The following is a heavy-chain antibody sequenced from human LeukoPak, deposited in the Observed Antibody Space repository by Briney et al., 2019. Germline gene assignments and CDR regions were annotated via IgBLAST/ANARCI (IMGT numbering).Heavy chain of an antibody. CDR1: VGLIRRGGYS. CDR3: ARSRPPRQKLPGWLNFDY. V-gene: IGHV4-30-2*02. Sequence: SETLSLTCAVSVGLIRRGGYSWRWIRQPPGKGLEWIGDIYHNVNTYYNPSLKSRVTISVDTSKNQFSLKLSSVTAADTAVYYCARSRPPRQKLPGWLNFDYWGQGTLVTVSS. CDR2: IYHNVNT. J-gene: IGHJ4*02. D-gene: IGHD3-22*01.